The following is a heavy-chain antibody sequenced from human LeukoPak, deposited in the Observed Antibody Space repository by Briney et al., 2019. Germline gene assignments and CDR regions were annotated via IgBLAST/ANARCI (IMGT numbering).Heavy chain of an antibody. CDR2: IYYTGST. CDR3: ARVPYYFEISGFSFDV. CDR1: GDSISRSGYY. Sequence: SETLSLTCTVSGDSISRSGYYWGWIRPPPGKGLEWVGNIYYTGSTYYNSSLKSRITISVDTSKNHFSLTLSSVTAADTAVYYCARVPYYFEISGFSFDVWGRGTLVTVSS. J-gene: IGHJ2*01. D-gene: IGHD3-22*01. V-gene: IGHV4-39*01.